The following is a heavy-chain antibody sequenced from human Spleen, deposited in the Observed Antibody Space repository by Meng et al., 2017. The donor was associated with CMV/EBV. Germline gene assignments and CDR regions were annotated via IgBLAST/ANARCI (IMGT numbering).Heavy chain of an antibody. J-gene: IGHJ6*02. CDR1: GFSFSDFG. CDR3: AKDVLRFLEWLLYDEINYYYYGMDV. CDR2: ISGSSSYL. V-gene: IGHV3-21*04. D-gene: IGHD3-3*01. Sequence: GGSLRLSCAASGFSFSDFGIHWVRQAPGKGLEWVSSISGSSSYLYYADSVRGRFTISRDNAKNSLYLQMNSLRAEDTAVYYCAKDVLRFLEWLLYDEINYYYYGMDVWGQGTTVTVSS.